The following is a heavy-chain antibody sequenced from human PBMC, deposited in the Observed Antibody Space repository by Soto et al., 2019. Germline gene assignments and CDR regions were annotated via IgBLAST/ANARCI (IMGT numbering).Heavy chain of an antibody. Sequence: ASVKVSCKASGYTFTGYYMHWVRQAPGQGLEWMGWINPNSGGTNYAQKFQGWVTMTRDTSISTAYMELSRLRSDDTAVYYCARGQIATDFWSGYYTYYYYGMDVWGQGTSVTVSS. CDR1: GYTFTGYY. D-gene: IGHD3-3*01. V-gene: IGHV1-2*04. CDR3: ARGQIATDFWSGYYTYYYYGMDV. CDR2: INPNSGGT. J-gene: IGHJ6*02.